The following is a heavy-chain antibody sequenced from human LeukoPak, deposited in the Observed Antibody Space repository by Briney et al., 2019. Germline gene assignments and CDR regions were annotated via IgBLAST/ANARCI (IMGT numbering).Heavy chain of an antibody. D-gene: IGHD1-14*01. J-gene: IGHJ6*03. CDR3: ARDQSVWGGYYYYYMDV. Sequence: GGSLRLSCAASGFTFSSYWMSWVRQAPGKGLEWVANIKQDGSEKYYVDSVKGRFTISRDNAKNSLYLQMNSLRAEDTAVYYCARDQSVWGGYYYYYMDVWGKGTTVTVSS. V-gene: IGHV3-7*01. CDR1: GFTFSSYW. CDR2: IKQDGSEK.